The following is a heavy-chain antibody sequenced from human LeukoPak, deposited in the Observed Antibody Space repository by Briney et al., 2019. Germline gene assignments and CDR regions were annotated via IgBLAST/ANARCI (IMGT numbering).Heavy chain of an antibody. J-gene: IGHJ6*03. V-gene: IGHV5-51*01. Sequence: GESLKISCKGSGCSFTSYWIGWVRQMPGKGLEWMGIIYPGDSDTRYSPSFQSQVTISADKSISTAYLQWSSLKASDTAMYYCARHGSGSYYTDRTSYYYYYYMDVWGKGTTVTVSS. CDR3: ARHGSGSYYTDRTSYYYYYYMDV. D-gene: IGHD3-10*01. CDR1: GCSFTSYW. CDR2: IYPGDSDT.